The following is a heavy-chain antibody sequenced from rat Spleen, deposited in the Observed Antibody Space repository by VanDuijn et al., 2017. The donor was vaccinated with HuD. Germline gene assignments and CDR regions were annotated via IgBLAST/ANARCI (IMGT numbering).Heavy chain of an antibody. V-gene: IGHV5-25*01. Sequence: EVQLVESGGGLVQPGRSLKLSCPASGFTFTKYAMAWVRQTPTKGLEWVASISTGGGNTYYRDSVKGRFTISRDNAKSTLYLQISSLRSEDTATYYCARLNYGADYWGQGVMVTVSS. CDR3: ARLNYGADY. J-gene: IGHJ2*01. CDR2: ISTGGGNT. D-gene: IGHD1-11*01. CDR1: GFTFTKYA.